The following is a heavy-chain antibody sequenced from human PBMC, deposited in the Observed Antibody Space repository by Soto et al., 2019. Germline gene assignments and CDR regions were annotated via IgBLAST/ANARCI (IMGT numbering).Heavy chain of an antibody. J-gene: IGHJ4*02. CDR3: ASSLSGWYPGYFDY. D-gene: IGHD6-19*01. V-gene: IGHV4-4*07. Sequence: ASETLSLTCTVSGGSISSYYWSWIRQPAGKGLEWIGRIYTSGSTNYNPSLKSRVTMSVDTSKNQFSLKLSSVTAADTAVYYCASSLSGWYPGYFDYWGQGTLVTVSS. CDR2: IYTSGST. CDR1: GGSISSYY.